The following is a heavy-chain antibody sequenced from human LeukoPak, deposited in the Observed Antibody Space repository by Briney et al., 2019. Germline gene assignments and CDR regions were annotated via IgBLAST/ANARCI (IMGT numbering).Heavy chain of an antibody. CDR2: VYNSGST. Sequence: PSETLSLTCIVSGGSVSSSSWSWIRQPPGKGLEWIAYVYNSGSTNYNPSLNSRVTISVDTPKNQCSLKLSSVTAADTAVYYCARGWGYFDYWGQGNLVTV. J-gene: IGHJ4*02. CDR3: ARGWGYFDY. V-gene: IGHV4-59*08. CDR1: GGSVSSSS. D-gene: IGHD3-16*01.